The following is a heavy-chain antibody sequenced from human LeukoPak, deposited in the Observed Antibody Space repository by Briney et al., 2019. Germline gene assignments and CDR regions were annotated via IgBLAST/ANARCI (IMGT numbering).Heavy chain of an antibody. CDR2: ISGSGGST. V-gene: IGHV3-23*01. CDR3: AKDWGYYGSGSPGAFDI. CDR1: GFTFSSYA. Sequence: GGSLRLSCAASGFTFSSYAMSWVRQAPGKGLEWVSAISGSGGSTYYADYVKGRFTISRDNSKNSLFVQMNSLRAEDTAVYYCAKDWGYYGSGSPGAFDIWGQGTMVTVSS. D-gene: IGHD3-10*01. J-gene: IGHJ3*02.